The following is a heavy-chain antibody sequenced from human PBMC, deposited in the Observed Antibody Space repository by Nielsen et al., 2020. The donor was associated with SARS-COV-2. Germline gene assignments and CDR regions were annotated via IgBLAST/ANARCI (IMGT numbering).Heavy chain of an antibody. CDR2: ISDSSSYI. Sequence: GESLRLSCAASGFTFSSYSMNWVRQAPGKGLEWVSSISDSSSYIYFADSVKGRFAVSRDNAKNSLYLQMNSLRAEDTAVYYCARDLSLLLPGYSSGWANYFDYWGQGTLVTVSS. CDR1: GFTFSSYS. D-gene: IGHD6-19*01. J-gene: IGHJ4*02. V-gene: IGHV3-21*01. CDR3: ARDLSLLLPGYSSGWANYFDY.